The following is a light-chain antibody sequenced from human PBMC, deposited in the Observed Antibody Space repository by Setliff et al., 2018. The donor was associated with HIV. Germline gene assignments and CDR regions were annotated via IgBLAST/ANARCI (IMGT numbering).Light chain of an antibody. J-gene: IGLJ1*01. CDR2: DVS. V-gene: IGLV2-14*03. CDR1: SSDVGGYNS. CDR3: HSKRSSSTPYV. Sequence: QAVLTQPASVSGSPGRSITISCTGNSSDVGGYNSVSWFQHHPGKAPKLLIYDVSDRPSGVSNRFSGSKSGNTASLTISGLQAEDEADYYCHSKRSSSTPYVFGTGTKVTVL.